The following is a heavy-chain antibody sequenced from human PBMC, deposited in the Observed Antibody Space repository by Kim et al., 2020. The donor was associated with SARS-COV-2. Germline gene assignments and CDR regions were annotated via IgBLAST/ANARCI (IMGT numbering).Heavy chain of an antibody. CDR1: GYTFSNYA. CDR2: INPGNGDT. J-gene: IGHJ5*02. CDR3: ARVASIGWLGDQ. Sequence: ASVKVSCKASGYTFSNYAIYWARQAPGQTLEWMGWINPGNGDTMYSQNFQGRVTITRDTSANTAYMDLSSLRTEDTALYFCARVASIGWLGDQWGQGTLVTVSS. D-gene: IGHD6-19*01. V-gene: IGHV1-3*01.